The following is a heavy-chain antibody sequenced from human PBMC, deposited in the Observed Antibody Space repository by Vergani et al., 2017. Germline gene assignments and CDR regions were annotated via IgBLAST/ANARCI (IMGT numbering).Heavy chain of an antibody. CDR1: GGSISSGSYY. Sequence: QVQLQESGPGLVKPSQTLSLTCTVSGGSISSGSYYWSWIRQPAGKGLEWIGRIYTSGSTNYNPSLKSRVTMSVDTSKNQSSLKLSSVTAADTAVYYCARIRGDYDFWSGYYRETTHDYYMDVWGKGTTVTVSS. CDR3: ARIRGDYDFWSGYYRETTHDYYMDV. V-gene: IGHV4-61*02. J-gene: IGHJ6*03. D-gene: IGHD3-3*01. CDR2: IYTSGST.